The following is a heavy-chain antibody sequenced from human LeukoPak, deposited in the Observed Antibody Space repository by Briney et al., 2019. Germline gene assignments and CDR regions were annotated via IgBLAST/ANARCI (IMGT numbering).Heavy chain of an antibody. J-gene: IGHJ4*02. D-gene: IGHD1-26*01. Sequence: SVKVSCKASGGTFSSYAISWVRQAPGQGLEWMGGIIPIFGTANYAQKFQGRVTITADESTSTAYMELSSLRSEDTAVYYCARESGEVGATKLFDYWGQGTLVTVSS. CDR2: IIPIFGTA. CDR3: ARESGEVGATKLFDY. CDR1: GGTFSSYA. V-gene: IGHV1-69*13.